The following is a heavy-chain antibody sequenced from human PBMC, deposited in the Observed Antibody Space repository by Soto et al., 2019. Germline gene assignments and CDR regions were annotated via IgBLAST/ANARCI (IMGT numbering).Heavy chain of an antibody. V-gene: IGHV1-3*01. CDR3: ARDQVLRYFDWVSINNYYFYYGMDV. J-gene: IGHJ6*02. D-gene: IGHD3-9*01. Sequence: ASVKVSCKASGYTFTSYAMHWVRQAPGQRLEWMGWINAGNGNTKYSQKFQGRVTITRDTSASTAYMELSSLRSEDTAVYYCARDQVLRYFDWVSINNYYFYYGMDVSGQVTTVTVSS. CDR2: INAGNGNT. CDR1: GYTFTSYA.